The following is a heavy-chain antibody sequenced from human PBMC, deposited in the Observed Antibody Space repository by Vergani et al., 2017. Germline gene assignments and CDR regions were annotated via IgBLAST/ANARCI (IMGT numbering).Heavy chain of an antibody. D-gene: IGHD3-22*01. V-gene: IGHV3-21*02. CDR2: ISSSSRYI. J-gene: IGHJ4*02. CDR3: ATRDYYDSSGYFYFDY. CDR1: GFSFTSHS. Sequence: EVQLVESGGGLVKPGGSVRLSCAASGFSFTSHSMNWVRQAPGKGLEWVSSISSSSRYIFYADSVKGRFTISRDNAKNSLYLQMNNVRAEDTAVYYCATRDYYDSSGYFYFDYWGRGARVTVSS.